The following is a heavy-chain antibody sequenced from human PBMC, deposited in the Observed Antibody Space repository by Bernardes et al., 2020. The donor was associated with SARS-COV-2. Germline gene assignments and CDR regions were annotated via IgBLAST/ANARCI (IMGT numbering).Heavy chain of an antibody. CDR3: AKDPYYDFWSGYYLDY. Sequence: GGSLRLSCEASGFPFSDERMHWVRQAPGKGLEWVSAISGSGGSTYYADSVKGRFTISRDNSKNTLYLQMNSLRAEDTAVYYCAKDPYYDFWSGYYLDYWGQGTLVTVSS. V-gene: IGHV3-23*01. J-gene: IGHJ4*02. CDR2: ISGSGGST. D-gene: IGHD3-3*01. CDR1: GFPFSDER.